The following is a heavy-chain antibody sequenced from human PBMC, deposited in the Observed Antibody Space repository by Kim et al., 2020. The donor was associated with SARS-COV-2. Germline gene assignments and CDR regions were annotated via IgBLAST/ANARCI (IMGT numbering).Heavy chain of an antibody. CDR3: TTDLGGSSWGTSSDAFDI. D-gene: IGHD6-13*01. J-gene: IGHJ3*02. V-gene: IGHV3-15*01. Sequence: GGSLRLSCAASGFTFSNAWMSWVRQAPGKGLEWVCRIKSKTDGGTTDYAAPVKGRFTISRDDSKNTLYLQMNSLKTEDTAVYYCTTDLGGSSWGTSSDAFDIWGQGTMVTVSS. CDR2: IKSKTDGGTT. CDR1: GFTFSNAW.